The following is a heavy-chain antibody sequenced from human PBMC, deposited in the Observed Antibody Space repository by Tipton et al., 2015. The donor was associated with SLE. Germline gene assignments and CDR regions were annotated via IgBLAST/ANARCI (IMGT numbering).Heavy chain of an antibody. V-gene: IGHV3-30*18. Sequence: RSLRLSCAASGFTFSSYGMHWVRQAPGKGLEWVAVISYDGSNKYYADSVKGRFTISRDNSKNTLYLQMNSLRAEDTAVYYCAKAVVTATGGDYWGQGTLVTVSS. J-gene: IGHJ4*02. CDR1: GFTFSSYG. CDR3: AKAVVTATGGDY. CDR2: ISYDGSNK. D-gene: IGHD2-21*02.